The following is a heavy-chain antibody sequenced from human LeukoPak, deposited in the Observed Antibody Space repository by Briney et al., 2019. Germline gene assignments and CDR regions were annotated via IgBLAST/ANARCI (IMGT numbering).Heavy chain of an antibody. D-gene: IGHD3-10*01. CDR3: ARLPKVRTVMITYYYYYGMDV. J-gene: IGHJ6*04. V-gene: IGHV3-7*01. CDR2: IQKDGSKK. Sequence: GGSLRLSCAASGFTFSSYWMSWVRQAAGKGLEWVANIQKDGSKKNYVDSGKRRCTISRDNDTNSMDLQMYSLRAEDTAVYYCARLPKVRTVMITYYYYYGMDVWGEGTTVTVSS. CDR1: GFTFSSYW.